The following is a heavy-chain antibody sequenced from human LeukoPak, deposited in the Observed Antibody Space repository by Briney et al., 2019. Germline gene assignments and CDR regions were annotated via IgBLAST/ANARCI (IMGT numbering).Heavy chain of an antibody. J-gene: IGHJ3*02. CDR1: GFTFSSHS. CDR3: ANGYSSTYYNALDI. CDR2: ISSTGNTK. Sequence: PGGSLRLSCAASGFTFSSHSMNWVRQAPGKGLEWVSYISSTGNTKHYVDSVKGRFTISRDNAKNTLYLQMSSLRVEDTAVYYCANGYSSTYYNALDIRGQGTMVTVSS. D-gene: IGHD6-13*01. V-gene: IGHV3-48*01.